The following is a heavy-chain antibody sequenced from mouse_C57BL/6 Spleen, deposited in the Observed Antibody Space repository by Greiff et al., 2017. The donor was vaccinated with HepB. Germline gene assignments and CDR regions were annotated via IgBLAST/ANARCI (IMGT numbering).Heavy chain of an antibody. Sequence: QVQLQHPGAELVKPGASVKLSCKASGYTFTSYWMQWVKQRPGQGLEWIGEIDPSDSYTNYNQKFKGKATLTVDTSSSTAYMQLSSLTSEDSAVYYCARCYYYGSSHWYVDVWGTGTTVTVSS. CDR3: ARCYYYGSSHWYVDV. J-gene: IGHJ1*03. CDR1: GYTFTSYW. D-gene: IGHD1-1*01. V-gene: IGHV1-50*01. CDR2: IDPSDSYT.